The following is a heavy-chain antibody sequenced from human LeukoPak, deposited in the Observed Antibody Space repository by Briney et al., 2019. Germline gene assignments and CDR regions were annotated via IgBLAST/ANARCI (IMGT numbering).Heavy chain of an antibody. D-gene: IGHD5-24*01. CDR2: IYYSGST. Sequence: SSETLSLTCTVSGGSISSSSYYWGWIRQPPGKGLEWIGSIYYSGSTYYNPSLKSRVTISVDTSKNQFSLKLSSVTAADTAVYYCATITGGYSRDYWGQGTLVTVSS. CDR1: GGSISSSSYY. CDR3: ATITGGYSRDY. V-gene: IGHV4-39*07. J-gene: IGHJ4*02.